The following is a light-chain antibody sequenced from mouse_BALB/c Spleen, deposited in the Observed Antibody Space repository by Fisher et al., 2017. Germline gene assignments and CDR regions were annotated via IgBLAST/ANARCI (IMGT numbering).Light chain of an antibody. CDR2: RTS. V-gene: IGKV4-61*01. CDR3: QQYHSYPRT. CDR1: SSVSY. Sequence: IVMTQSTAIMSASPGEKVTMTCSASSSVSYMYWYQQKPGSSPKPWIYRTSNLASGVPARFSGSGSWTSYSLTISSMEAEDAATYYCQQYHSYPRTFGGGTKLEIK. J-gene: IGKJ1*01.